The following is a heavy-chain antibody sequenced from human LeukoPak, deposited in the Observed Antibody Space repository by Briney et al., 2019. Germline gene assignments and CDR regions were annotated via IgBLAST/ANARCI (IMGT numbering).Heavy chain of an antibody. CDR1: GFTFSSYW. D-gene: IGHD3-3*01. Sequence: HAGESLRLSCAASGFTFSSYWMSWVRQAPGKGLEWVANINQDATEKYYVDSVKGRFTISRDNAKNSLYLQMNGLRVEDTAAYYCARGATDITRWFDPWGQGTLVTVSS. V-gene: IGHV3-7*01. CDR2: INQDATEK. CDR3: ARGATDITRWFDP. J-gene: IGHJ5*02.